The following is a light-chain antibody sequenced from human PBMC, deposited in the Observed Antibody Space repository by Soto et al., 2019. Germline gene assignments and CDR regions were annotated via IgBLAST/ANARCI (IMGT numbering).Light chain of an antibody. CDR3: QQNYITPIT. J-gene: IGKJ5*01. CDR2: SSS. V-gene: IGKV1-39*01. CDR1: QTINNN. Sequence: DIEMTQSPSSLSASVGDRVTIYCRTSQTINNNLNWYQQRPGKAPKLLIYSSSSLLSGVPPRFSGSASGRDFTLTISSLQPEDFATYFCQQNYITPITFGQGTRLDIK.